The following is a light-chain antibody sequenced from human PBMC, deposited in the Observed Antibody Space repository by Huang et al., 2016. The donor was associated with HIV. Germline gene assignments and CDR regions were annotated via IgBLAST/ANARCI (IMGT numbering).Light chain of an antibody. Sequence: EVVMTQSPATLSVSPGERAALSCRASQNVNNNLAWYQRKPGQAPRLLIYDASTRATNIPGSVSGSGSGTEFTLAISSLQSEDFAVYYCQHYNNWPPRYTFGQGTKLEI. CDR1: QNVNNN. CDR3: QHYNNWPPRYT. J-gene: IGKJ2*01. V-gene: IGKV3-15*01. CDR2: DAS.